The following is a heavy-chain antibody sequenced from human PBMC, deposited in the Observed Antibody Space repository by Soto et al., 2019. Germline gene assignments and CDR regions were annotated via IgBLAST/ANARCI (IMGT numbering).Heavy chain of an antibody. CDR2: INPSGGST. Sequence: ASVKVSCKASGYTFTSYYMHWVRQAPGQGLECMGIINPSGGSTSYAQKFQGRVTMTRDTSTSTVYMELSSLRSEDTAVYYCARSISLEGAFDIWGQGTMVTVSS. CDR3: ARSISLEGAFDI. CDR1: GYTFTSYY. D-gene: IGHD1-1*01. J-gene: IGHJ3*02. V-gene: IGHV1-46*01.